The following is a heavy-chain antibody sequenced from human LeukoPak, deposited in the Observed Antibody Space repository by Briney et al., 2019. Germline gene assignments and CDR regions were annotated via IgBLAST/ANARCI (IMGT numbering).Heavy chain of an antibody. Sequence: GASVQVSCKASGYTFTSYYMHWVRQAPGQGLEWMGIINPSGGSTSYAQKSQGRVTMTRDTSTSTVYMELSSLRSEDTAVYYCARVLTGTTHTADYWGQGTLVTVSS. V-gene: IGHV1-46*01. CDR3: ARVLTGTTHTADY. CDR1: GYTFTSYY. D-gene: IGHD1-7*01. CDR2: INPSGGST. J-gene: IGHJ4*02.